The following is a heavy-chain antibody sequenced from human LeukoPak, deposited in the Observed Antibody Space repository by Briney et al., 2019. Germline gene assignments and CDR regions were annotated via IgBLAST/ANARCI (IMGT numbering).Heavy chain of an antibody. CDR1: GGSISSGGYS. CDR2: IYYSGST. Sequence: KSSETLSLTCAVSGGSISSGGYSWSWIRQPPGKGLEWIGYIYYSGSTYYNPSLKSRVTISVDTSKIQFSLKLSSVTAADTAVYYCARTGGSFYFYYYMDVWGKGTTVTVSS. J-gene: IGHJ6*03. CDR3: ARTGGSFYFYYYMDV. D-gene: IGHD1-26*01. V-gene: IGHV4-30-4*07.